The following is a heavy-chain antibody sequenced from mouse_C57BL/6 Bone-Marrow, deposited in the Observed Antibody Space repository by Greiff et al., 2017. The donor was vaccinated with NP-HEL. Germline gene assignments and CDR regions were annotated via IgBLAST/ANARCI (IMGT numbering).Heavy chain of an antibody. CDR3: NKGEEDGRRDADD. J-gene: IGHJ2*01. CDR2: IDPENGDT. V-gene: IGHV14-4*01. CDR1: GFNIKDDY. Sequence: EVQLPPSGSSLVRPGASVKLSCTASGFNIKDDYMHWVKQRPEQGLEWIGWIDPENGDTEYASKFQGKATITADTSSNTAYLQLSSLTSEDTAVEYGNKGEEDGRRDADDWGQGKTLTGAS.